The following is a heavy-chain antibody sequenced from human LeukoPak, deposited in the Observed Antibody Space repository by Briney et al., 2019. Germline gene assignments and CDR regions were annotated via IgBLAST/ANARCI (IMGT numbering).Heavy chain of an antibody. J-gene: IGHJ5*02. D-gene: IGHD2-21*01. CDR2: IYPGDSDT. V-gene: IGHV5-51*01. Sequence: GESLKISCKGSGYSFTSYWIGWVRQMPGKGLEWMGIIYPGDSDTRYSPSFQGQVTISADKSISTAYLQWSSLKASDTAMYYCARQAYCGGDCFNSFDPWGQGTLVTVSS. CDR3: ARQAYCGGDCFNSFDP. CDR1: GYSFTSYW.